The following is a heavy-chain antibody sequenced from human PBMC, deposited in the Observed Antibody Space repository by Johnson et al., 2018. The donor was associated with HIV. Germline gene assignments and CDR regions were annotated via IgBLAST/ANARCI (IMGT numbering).Heavy chain of an antibody. CDR2: MSYDGSNQ. J-gene: IGHJ3*02. CDR1: GFTLSSYA. CDR3: ARDRGGELLLGAFDI. D-gene: IGHD1-26*01. Sequence: QVQLVESGGGVVQPGMSLRVSCAASGFTLSSYAMHWVRQAPGRGLEWVAVMSYDGSNQYYADSVTGRFTISRDNSKNTLYLQMNSLRAEETDVYYCARDRGGELLLGAFDIWGQGTMVTVSS. V-gene: IGHV3-30*04.